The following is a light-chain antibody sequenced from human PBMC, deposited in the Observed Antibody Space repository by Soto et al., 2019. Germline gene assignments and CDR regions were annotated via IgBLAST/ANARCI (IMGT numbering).Light chain of an antibody. CDR3: HLYGSWPRYT. V-gene: IGKV3-15*01. CDR1: QSVHAN. CDR2: HAS. J-gene: IGKJ2*01. Sequence: EIVMTQSPATLSVSPGETATLSCRASQSVHANLAWYQRKPGQAPRVLIFHASTRASGIPVRFSGSGSGTEFTLTIIILQSEDSAFYFCHLYGSWPRYTFGQGTTLEI.